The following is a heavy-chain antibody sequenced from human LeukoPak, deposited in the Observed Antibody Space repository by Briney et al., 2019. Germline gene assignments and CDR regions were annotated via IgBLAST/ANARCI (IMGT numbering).Heavy chain of an antibody. V-gene: IGHV3-11*04. CDR2: ISGSGSTI. CDR1: GFTFSDYY. D-gene: IGHD3-22*01. J-gene: IGHJ4*02. Sequence: GGSLRLSCAASGFTFSDYYMTWIRQAPGKGLEWVSYISGSGSTIYYADSVKGRFAISRDNAKNSLNLQMSSLRAEDTAVYYCARIYGQYYDSSGYSHWGQGTLVTVSS. CDR3: ARIYGQYYDSSGYSH.